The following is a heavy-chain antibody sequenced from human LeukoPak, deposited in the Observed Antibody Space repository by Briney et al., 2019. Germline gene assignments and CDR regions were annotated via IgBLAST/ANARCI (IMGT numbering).Heavy chain of an antibody. D-gene: IGHD3-22*01. J-gene: IGHJ4*02. V-gene: IGHV3-33*08. Sequence: GGSLRLSCAASGFTFSSYAMSWVRQAPGKGLEWVAVIWYDGSNKYYADSVKGRFTISRDNSKNTLYLQMNSLRAEDTAVYYCARDRHDSSGYYIDYWGQGTLVTVSS. CDR3: ARDRHDSSGYYIDY. CDR2: IWYDGSNK. CDR1: GFTFSSYA.